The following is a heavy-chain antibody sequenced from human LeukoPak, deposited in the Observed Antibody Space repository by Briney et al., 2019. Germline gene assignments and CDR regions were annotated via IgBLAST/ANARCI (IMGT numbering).Heavy chain of an antibody. CDR2: IYSGGST. CDR3: ARSEGGRRYYFDY. CDR1: GFTGSSSY. D-gene: IGHD3-16*01. V-gene: IGHV3-66*02. J-gene: IGHJ4*02. Sequence: GGSLRLSCATSGFTGSSSYMSWVRQAPGKGLEWVSVIYSGGSTYYADSVKGRFTISRDNSKNTLYLQMNSLRAEDAAVYYCARSEGGRRYYFDYWGQGTLVTVSS.